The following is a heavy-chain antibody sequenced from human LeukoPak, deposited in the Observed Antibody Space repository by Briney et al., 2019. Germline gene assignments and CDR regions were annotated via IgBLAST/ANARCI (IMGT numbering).Heavy chain of an antibody. CDR1: GGTFSSYA. J-gene: IGHJ4*02. D-gene: IGHD6-13*01. CDR3: AREGDRRGHSGTGLLIGY. CDR2: IIPIFGTA. V-gene: IGHV1-69*06. Sequence: GASVKVSCKASGGTFSSYAISWVRQAPGQGLEWMGRIIPIFGTANYAQKFQGRVTITADKSTSTAYMELSSLRSEDTAVYYCAREGDRRGHSGTGLLIGYWGQGTLVTVSS.